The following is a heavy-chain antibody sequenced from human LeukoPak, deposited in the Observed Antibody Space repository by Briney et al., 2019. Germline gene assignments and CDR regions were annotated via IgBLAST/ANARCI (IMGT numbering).Heavy chain of an antibody. V-gene: IGHV3-74*01. Sequence: GGSLRLSCAASGFTFSSYWMHWVRQAPGKGLVWVSRINSDGSSTGYADSVKGRFTISRDNAKNTLYLQMNSLRAEDTAVYYCAKGRGIVVVVAAVSFDYWSQGTLVTVSS. CDR3: AKGRGIVVVVAAVSFDY. CDR2: INSDGSST. J-gene: IGHJ4*02. D-gene: IGHD2-15*01. CDR1: GFTFSSYW.